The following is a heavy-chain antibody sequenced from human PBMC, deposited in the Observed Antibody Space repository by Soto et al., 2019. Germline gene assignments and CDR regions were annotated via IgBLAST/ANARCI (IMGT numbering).Heavy chain of an antibody. Sequence: ASVKVSCKASNYPFTSYGFAWVRQAPGHGLQWLGRISAYNNNADYAQEFQGRVTMTTDTSTRTAVMELRSLTSDDTGVYYCARDSNPFGVVIRSPEKQKYGMDVWGQGTTVTVPS. CDR2: ISAYNNNA. J-gene: IGHJ6*02. CDR1: NYPFTSYG. CDR3: ARDSNPFGVVIRSPEKQKYGMDV. D-gene: IGHD3-3*01. V-gene: IGHV1-18*01.